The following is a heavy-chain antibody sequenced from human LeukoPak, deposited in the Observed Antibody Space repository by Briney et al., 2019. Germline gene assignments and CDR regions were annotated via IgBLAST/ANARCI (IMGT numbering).Heavy chain of an antibody. CDR1: GCAISSYY. V-gene: IGHV4-59*12. J-gene: IGHJ3*02. CDR2: IYHSGST. CDR3: ASSGSRTAYAFDI. D-gene: IGHD1-26*01. Sequence: SETLSLTCSVSGCAISSYYWSWIRQPPGKGLEWIGYIYHSGSTYYNPSLKSRVTISVDRSKNQFSLKLSSVTAADTAVYYCASSGSRTAYAFDIWGQGTMVTVSS.